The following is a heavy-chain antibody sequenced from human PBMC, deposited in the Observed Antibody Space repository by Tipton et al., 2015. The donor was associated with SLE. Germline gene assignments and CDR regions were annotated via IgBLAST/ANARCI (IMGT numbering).Heavy chain of an antibody. CDR3: AREGKAMVPFDY. V-gene: IGHV4-34*01. J-gene: IGHJ4*02. D-gene: IGHD5-18*01. CDR2: INHSGST. CDR1: GGSISSYY. Sequence: LSCTVSGGSISSYYWSWIRQPPGKGLEWIGEINHSGSTNYNPSLKSRVTISVDTSKNQFSLKLSSVTAADTAVYYCAREGKAMVPFDYWGQGTLVTVSS.